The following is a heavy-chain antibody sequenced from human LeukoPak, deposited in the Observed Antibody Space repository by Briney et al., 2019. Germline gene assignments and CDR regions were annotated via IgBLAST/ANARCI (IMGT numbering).Heavy chain of an antibody. V-gene: IGHV1-18*01. CDR1: GGTFSSYT. Sequence: GASVKVSCKASGGTFSSYTISWVRQAPGQGLEWMGWIRAYNGNTNYAQKLQGRVTMTTDTSTSTAYMELRSLRSDDTAVYYCARVGVYYYDSSGYYIDYWGQGTLVTVSS. CDR2: IRAYNGNT. J-gene: IGHJ4*02. D-gene: IGHD3-22*01. CDR3: ARVGVYYYDSSGYYIDY.